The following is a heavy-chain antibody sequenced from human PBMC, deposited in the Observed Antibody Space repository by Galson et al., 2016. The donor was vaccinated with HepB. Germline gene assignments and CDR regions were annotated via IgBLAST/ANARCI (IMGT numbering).Heavy chain of an antibody. Sequence: SLRLSCAASGFTFTDHAMSWVRLVSGKGLEWVAVVSGNGGTIYYSDSVKGRFTISRDNSKKTLYLQMNSLRAEDTATYYCAKEMRWLKLGLDYWGQGTRVTVSS. V-gene: IGHV3-23*01. D-gene: IGHD5-24*01. CDR1: GFTFTDHA. J-gene: IGHJ4*02. CDR2: VSGNGGTI. CDR3: AKEMRWLKLGLDY.